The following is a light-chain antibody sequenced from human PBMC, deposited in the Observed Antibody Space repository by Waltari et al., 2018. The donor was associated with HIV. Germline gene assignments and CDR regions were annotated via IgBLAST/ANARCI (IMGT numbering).Light chain of an antibody. J-gene: IGKJ4*01. Sequence: DIQMTQSPSSLSASVGDRVTITCRASQSISTYLNWYQQKPGEAPKLLIYAASSLQSGVPSRFSGSGSGTDFTLTISNLQPEDFAIYYCQQSYRTLTFGGGTKMDMK. CDR2: AAS. V-gene: IGKV1-39*01. CDR1: QSISTY. CDR3: QQSYRTLT.